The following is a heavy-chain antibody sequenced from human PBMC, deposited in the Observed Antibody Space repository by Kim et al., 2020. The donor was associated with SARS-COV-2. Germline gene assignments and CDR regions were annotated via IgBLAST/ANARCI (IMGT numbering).Heavy chain of an antibody. J-gene: IGHJ6*02. CDR3: ARISDGSGIYSRFYYYAMDV. D-gene: IGHD3-10*01. V-gene: IGHV3-33*05. CDR2: ISYDGTKK. Sequence: GGSLRLSCAASGFIFSNYGMHWVRQAPGEGLEWVAVISYDGTKKYYANSVKGRFTISRDNSKNTLYLQMNSLRAEDTAVYYCARISDGSGIYSRFYYYAMDVWGQGTTVTVSS. CDR1: GFIFSNYG.